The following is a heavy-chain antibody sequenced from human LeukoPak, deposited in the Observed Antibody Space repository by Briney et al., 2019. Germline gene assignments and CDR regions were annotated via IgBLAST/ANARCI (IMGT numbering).Heavy chain of an antibody. CDR2: INPNSGGT. Sequence: ASVKVSCKASGYTFTGYYMHWVRQAPGQGLEWMGWINPNSGGTNYAQKFQGRVTMTRDTSISTAYMELSRLRSDDTAVYYCARAALWFGELLIPNFDYWGQGTLVTVSS. CDR1: GYTFTGYY. J-gene: IGHJ4*02. CDR3: ARAALWFGELLIPNFDY. V-gene: IGHV1-2*02. D-gene: IGHD3-10*01.